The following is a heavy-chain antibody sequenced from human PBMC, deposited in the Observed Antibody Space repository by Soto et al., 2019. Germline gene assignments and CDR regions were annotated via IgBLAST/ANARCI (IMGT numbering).Heavy chain of an antibody. CDR3: VKHSEYQLLSWFDP. CDR1: GFTVSTYA. CDR2: ISAGGGNT. D-gene: IGHD2-2*01. V-gene: IGHV3-23*01. J-gene: IGHJ5*02. Sequence: PGGSLRLSCAASGFTVSTYAMSWVRQAPGKGLEWVSGISAGGGNTFYADSVRGRFTISRDNSKNTLDLQMSSLRAEDAALYFCVKHSEYQLLSWFDPWGQGTLVTVSS.